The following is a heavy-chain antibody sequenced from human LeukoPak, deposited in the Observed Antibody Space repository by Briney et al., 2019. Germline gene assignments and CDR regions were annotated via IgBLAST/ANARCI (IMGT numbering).Heavy chain of an antibody. Sequence: GESLKISCKGSGYSFATYWIGWVRQMPGKGLEWMGIHYPGDSDTTYSPSFQGQVTMSADKSISTACLQWSSLKASDTAMYYCARHSPQDTAMLSVDYWGQGTLVTVSS. CDR2: HYPGDSDT. D-gene: IGHD5-18*01. CDR1: GYSFATYW. J-gene: IGHJ4*02. V-gene: IGHV5-51*01. CDR3: ARHSPQDTAMLSVDY.